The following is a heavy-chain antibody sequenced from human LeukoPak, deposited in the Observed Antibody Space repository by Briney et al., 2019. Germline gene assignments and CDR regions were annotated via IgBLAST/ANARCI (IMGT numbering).Heavy chain of an antibody. CDR2: ISGSGGST. CDR3: AKVFRIATNWFDP. D-gene: IGHD6-13*01. J-gene: IGHJ5*02. V-gene: IGHV3-23*01. Sequence: GGSLRLSCAASGFTFSSYAMSWVRQAPGKGREWVSAISGSGGSTYYADSVKGRFTLSRDNSKNTLYLQMNSLRAEDTAVYYCAKVFRIATNWFDPWGQGTLVTVSS. CDR1: GFTFSSYA.